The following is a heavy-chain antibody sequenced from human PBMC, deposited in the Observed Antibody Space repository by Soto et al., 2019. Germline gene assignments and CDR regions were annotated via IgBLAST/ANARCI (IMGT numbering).Heavy chain of an antibody. Sequence: EVQLLQSGGGLVQPGGSLRLSCVGSGFTFSRYAMIWVRQTPGKGLGWVSGIGDRGTTTYYADSVKGRFTISRDNSGNTLFLQMNSLRAEDTAVYYCAKDRLGDYYYYGMDVWGQGTTVTVS. D-gene: IGHD4-17*01. CDR2: IGDRGTTT. CDR3: AKDRLGDYYYYGMDV. CDR1: GFTFSRYA. V-gene: IGHV3-23*01. J-gene: IGHJ6*02.